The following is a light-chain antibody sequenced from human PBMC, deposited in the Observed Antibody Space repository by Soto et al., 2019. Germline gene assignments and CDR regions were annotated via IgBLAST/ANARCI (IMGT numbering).Light chain of an antibody. Sequence: DIQMTQSPSTLSASVGDRVTITCRASQSIISLLAWYQQKPGKAPKLLIYDASSLESGVPSRFSSSGSATEFTLTISSLQPDYFATYYCQQYNNYWTFGQGTKVDIK. CDR3: QQYNNYWT. CDR1: QSIISL. CDR2: DAS. J-gene: IGKJ1*01. V-gene: IGKV1-5*01.